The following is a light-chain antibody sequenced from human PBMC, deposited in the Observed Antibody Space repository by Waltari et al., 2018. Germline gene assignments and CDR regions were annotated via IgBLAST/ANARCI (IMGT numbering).Light chain of an antibody. V-gene: IGLV2-14*02. CDR3: SSFTTDTSHYV. J-gene: IGLJ1*01. CDR1: SSDVGTSNP. Sequence: QSVLTQPASVSGSPGQSITLSRTGVSSDVGTSNPVSWYQQPPGKAPTLMIFEPTHRPSGVSASFSGSGSCNTASLTISGLQADDEADYYCSSFTTDTSHYVFGSGTKVTVL. CDR2: EPT.